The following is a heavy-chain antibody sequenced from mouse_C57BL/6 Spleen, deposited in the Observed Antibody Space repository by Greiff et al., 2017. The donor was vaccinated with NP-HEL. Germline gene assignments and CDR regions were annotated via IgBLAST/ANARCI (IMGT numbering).Heavy chain of an antibody. CDR3: ARFSYLRGSYFDY. J-gene: IGHJ2*01. CDR2: IRNKANGYTT. Sequence: EVMLVESGGGLVQPGGSLSLSCAASGFTFTDYYMSWVRQPPGKALEWLGFIRNKANGYTTEYSASVKGRFTISRDNSQSILYLQMNALRAEDSATYYCARFSYLRGSYFDYWGQGTTLTVSS. D-gene: IGHD5-1-1*01. CDR1: GFTFTDYY. V-gene: IGHV7-3*01.